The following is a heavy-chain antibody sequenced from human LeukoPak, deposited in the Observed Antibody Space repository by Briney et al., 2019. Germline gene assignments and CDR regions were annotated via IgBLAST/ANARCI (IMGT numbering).Heavy chain of an antibody. D-gene: IGHD5-12*01. J-gene: IGHJ3*02. V-gene: IGHV4-59*01. CDR2: IYYSGST. Sequence: SETLSLTFTVSGGSISSYYWSWIRQPPGKGLEWIGYIYYSGSTNYNPSLKSRVTISVDTSKNQFSLKLSSVTAADTAVYYCAREWLPDAFDIWGQGTMVTVSS. CDR3: AREWLPDAFDI. CDR1: GGSISSYY.